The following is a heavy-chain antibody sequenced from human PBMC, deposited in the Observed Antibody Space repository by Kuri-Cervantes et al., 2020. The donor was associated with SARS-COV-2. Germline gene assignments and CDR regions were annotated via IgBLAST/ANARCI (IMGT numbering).Heavy chain of an antibody. CDR3: ARGLGSGYYYGSFDY. CDR2: IIPILGTA. V-gene: IGHV1-69*04. Sequence: SVKVSCKASGGTFSSYAISWVRQAPGQGLEWMGRIIPILGTANYAQKFQGRVTITADKSTSTAYMELSSLRSEDTAVYYCARGLGSGYYYGSFDYWGQGTLVTVSS. CDR1: GGTFSSYA. D-gene: IGHD3-22*01. J-gene: IGHJ4*02.